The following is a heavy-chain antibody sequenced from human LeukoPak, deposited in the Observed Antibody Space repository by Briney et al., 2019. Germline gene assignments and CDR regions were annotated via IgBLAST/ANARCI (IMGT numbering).Heavy chain of an antibody. CDR3: ARGRGSRSSDC. V-gene: IGHV1-8*01. J-gene: IGHJ4*02. CDR1: GYTFTSFD. D-gene: IGHD6-13*01. Sequence: ASVKVSCKASGYTFTSFDINWVRQATGQGLEWMGWMNPNSGDTGYAQKFQGRVTMTRDTSISTAYLELSSLRSDDTAVYYCARGRGSRSSDCWGQGTLVTVSS. CDR2: MNPNSGDT.